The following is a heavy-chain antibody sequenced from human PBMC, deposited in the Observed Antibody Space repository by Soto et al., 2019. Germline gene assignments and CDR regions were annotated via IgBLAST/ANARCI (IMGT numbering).Heavy chain of an antibody. Sequence: SEALSLTCTVSGGSISRYYWSWIRQPPGKGLEWIGDIYYSGSTNYNPSLKSRVTISVDTSKNQFSLKLSSVTAADTAVYFCARRYGLSAFDIWGQGTMVT. D-gene: IGHD3-10*01. J-gene: IGHJ3*02. CDR1: GGSISRYY. V-gene: IGHV4-59*08. CDR3: ARRYGLSAFDI. CDR2: IYYSGST.